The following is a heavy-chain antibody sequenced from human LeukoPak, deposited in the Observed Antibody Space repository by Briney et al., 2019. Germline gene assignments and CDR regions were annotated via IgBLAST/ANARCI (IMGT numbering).Heavy chain of an antibody. CDR2: ISSSGSTI. V-gene: IGHV3-11*04. J-gene: IGHJ4*02. CDR3: ARGGGGNLVRGY. CDR1: GGSISSSSYY. Sequence: PSETLSLACTVSGGSISSSSYYWGWIRQAPGKGLEWVSYISSSGSTIYYADSVKGRFTISRDNAKNSLYLQINSLRADDTAVYYCARGGGGNLVRGYWGQGTLVTVSS. D-gene: IGHD4-23*01.